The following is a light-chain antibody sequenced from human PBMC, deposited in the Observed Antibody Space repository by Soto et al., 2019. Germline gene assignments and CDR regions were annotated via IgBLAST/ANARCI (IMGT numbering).Light chain of an antibody. Sequence: EVVMTQSPATLSVSPGERATLSCRASHSIRGELAWYQQIPGQAPRLLIYGSTTRATGIPARFSGSASGTDFTLTISDLQSEDLGIYYCQQYNFWSSLTVGGGPKGEIK. J-gene: IGKJ4*01. CDR3: QQYNFWSSLT. V-gene: IGKV3-15*01. CDR1: HSIRGE. CDR2: GST.